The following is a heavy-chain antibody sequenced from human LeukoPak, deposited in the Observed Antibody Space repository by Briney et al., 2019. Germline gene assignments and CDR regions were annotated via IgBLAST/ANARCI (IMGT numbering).Heavy chain of an antibody. V-gene: IGHV3-30*18. J-gene: IGHJ4*02. CDR3: AKVYSSSSSDHFDY. CDR1: GFTFSAYG. Sequence: GGSLRLSCAASGFTFSAYGMHWVRQAPGKGLEWVAVISYDGSNKYYADSVKGRFTISRDNSKNTLYLQMNSLRAEDTAVYYCAKVYSSSSSDHFDYWGQGTLVTVSS. D-gene: IGHD6-6*01. CDR2: ISYDGSNK.